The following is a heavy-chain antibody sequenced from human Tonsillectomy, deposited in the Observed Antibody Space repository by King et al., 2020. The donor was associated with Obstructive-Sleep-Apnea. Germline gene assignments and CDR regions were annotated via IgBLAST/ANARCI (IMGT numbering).Heavy chain of an antibody. CDR3: ARYDSSGYYSTNFDY. Sequence: LQLQESGPGLVKPSETLSLTCTVSGGSISSYYWSWLRPPPGKGLEWIGYIYYSGSTNYNPSLKSRVTISVDTSKNQFSLKLSSVTAADTAVYYCARYDSSGYYSTNFDYWGQGTLVTVSS. D-gene: IGHD3-22*01. CDR2: IYYSGST. V-gene: IGHV4-59*01. J-gene: IGHJ4*02. CDR1: GGSISSYY.